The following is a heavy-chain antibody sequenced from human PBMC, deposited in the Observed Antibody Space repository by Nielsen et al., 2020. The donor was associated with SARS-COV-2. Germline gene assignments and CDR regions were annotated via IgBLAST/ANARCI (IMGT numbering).Heavy chain of an antibody. Sequence: WIRQPPGKGLEWVAVISYDGSNKYYADSVKGRFTISRDNSKNTLYLQMSSLRAEDTAVYYCARSPTSYGSGNSWGYWGQGTLVTVSS. CDR2: ISYDGSNK. J-gene: IGHJ4*02. CDR3: ARSPTSYGSGNSWGY. V-gene: IGHV3-30*04. D-gene: IGHD3-10*01.